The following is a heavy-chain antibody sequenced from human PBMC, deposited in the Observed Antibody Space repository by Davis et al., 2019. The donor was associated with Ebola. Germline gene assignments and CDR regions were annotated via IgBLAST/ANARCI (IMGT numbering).Heavy chain of an antibody. V-gene: IGHV3-23*01. CDR3: AKDKNYDFWSGYPRDAFDI. D-gene: IGHD3-3*01. Sequence: GESLKTSCAASGFTFSSYAMSWVRQSPGKGLEWVLAISCRGGSTYYPDTVKGRFTISRDNSKNTLYLQMNSLGAEDTAIYYCAKDKNYDFWSGYPRDAFDIWGQGTMVTVSS. CDR1: GFTFSSYA. CDR2: ISCRGGST. J-gene: IGHJ3*02.